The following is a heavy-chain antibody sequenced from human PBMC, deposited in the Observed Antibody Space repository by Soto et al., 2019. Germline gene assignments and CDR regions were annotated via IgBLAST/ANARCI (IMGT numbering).Heavy chain of an antibody. Sequence: QVQVVESGGGVVQPGRSLRLSCVASGFTSSSYFMHWVRQAPGKGQEWVALISYDGSNKHYADSVKGRFTISRDNSKNTLYLQMNSLRGDDTAVYSCARGDPYYGMDVWGQGTTVTVSS. CDR3: ARGDPYYGMDV. CDR2: ISYDGSNK. CDR1: GFTSSSYF. J-gene: IGHJ6*02. V-gene: IGHV3-30*04.